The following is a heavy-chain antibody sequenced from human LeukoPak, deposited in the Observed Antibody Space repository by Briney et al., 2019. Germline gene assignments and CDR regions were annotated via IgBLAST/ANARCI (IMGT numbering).Heavy chain of an antibody. CDR3: ARDCWYYGSGSRPGGY. Sequence: EASVKVSCKASGYTFTSYGISWVRQAPGQGLEWMGWISAYNGNTNYAQKLQGRVTMTTDTSTSTAYMELRSLRSDDTAVYYCARDCWYYGSGSRPGGYWGQGAPVTVSS. J-gene: IGHJ4*02. D-gene: IGHD3-10*01. CDR2: ISAYNGNT. CDR1: GYTFTSYG. V-gene: IGHV1-18*01.